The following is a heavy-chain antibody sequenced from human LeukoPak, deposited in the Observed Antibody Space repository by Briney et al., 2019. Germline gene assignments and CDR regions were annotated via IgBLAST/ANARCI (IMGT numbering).Heavy chain of an antibody. J-gene: IGHJ4*02. CDR2: INHSGST. V-gene: IGHV4-34*01. D-gene: IGHD3-22*01. CDR3: ASLDYYDSSGYSIVY. Sequence: PSETLSLTCAVYGGSFSGYYWSWIRQPPGKGLEWIGEINHSGSTNYNPSLKSRVTISVDTSKNQFSLKLSSVTAADTAVYYCASLDYYDSSGYSIVYWGQGTLVTVSS. CDR1: GGSFSGYY.